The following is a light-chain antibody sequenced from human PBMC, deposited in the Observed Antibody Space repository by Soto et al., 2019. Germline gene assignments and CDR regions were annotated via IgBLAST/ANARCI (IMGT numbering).Light chain of an antibody. CDR2: RAS. CDR1: QSVGSL. Sequence: EIVLTQSPVTLSVSPGEGATLSCRASQSVGSLLAWYQQKPGQAPRLLIYRASFRATGISGRFSGTGSGTEFTLSITSLQSEDFGVYYCQQYNNWPPITFGQGTRLEIK. V-gene: IGKV3-15*01. CDR3: QQYNNWPPIT. J-gene: IGKJ5*01.